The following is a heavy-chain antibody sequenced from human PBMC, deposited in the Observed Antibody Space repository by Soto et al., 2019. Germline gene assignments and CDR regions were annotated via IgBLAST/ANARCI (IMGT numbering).Heavy chain of an antibody. CDR3: ARLVACNGGSCKFDP. D-gene: IGHD2-15*01. CDR1: GGAISSSSYF. V-gene: IGHV4-39*01. CDR2: INYRGTT. J-gene: IGHJ5*02. Sequence: QLQLQESGPGLVTPSETLSLTCTVSGGAISSSSYFWAWVRQSPAKGLEWMGSINYRGTTFYTASLRSRVTISIDTSKNQFSLTLNSVTAADTALYYCARLVACNGGSCKFDPWGQGTLVIVSS.